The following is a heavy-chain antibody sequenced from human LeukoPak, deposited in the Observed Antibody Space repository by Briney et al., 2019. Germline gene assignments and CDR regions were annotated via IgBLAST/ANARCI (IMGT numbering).Heavy chain of an antibody. CDR1: GFTFSNYW. CDR2: INSNGSST. CDR3: AKGGATICDN. V-gene: IGHV3-74*01. D-gene: IGHD5-12*01. Sequence: GGSLRLSCAASGFTFSNYWMHWVRQAPGKGLVWVSRINSNGSSTNYADFVKGRFTISRDNAKNTLYLQMSSLRAEDTAVYYCAKGGATICDNWGQGTLVTVSS. J-gene: IGHJ4*02.